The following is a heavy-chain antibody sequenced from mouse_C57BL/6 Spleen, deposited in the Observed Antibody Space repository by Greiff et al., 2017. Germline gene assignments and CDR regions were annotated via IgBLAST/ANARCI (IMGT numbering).Heavy chain of an antibody. J-gene: IGHJ3*01. CDR3: ACGPGPFAY. V-gene: IGHV1-64*01. Sequence: QVHVKQPGAELVKPGASVKLSCKASGYTFTSYWMHWVKQRPGQGLEWIGMIHPNSGSTNYNEKFKSKATLTVDKSSCTAYMPLSSLTSEASAVYYCACGPGPFAYWGQGTLVTVSA. CDR2: IHPNSGST. D-gene: IGHD3-1*01. CDR1: GYTFTSYW.